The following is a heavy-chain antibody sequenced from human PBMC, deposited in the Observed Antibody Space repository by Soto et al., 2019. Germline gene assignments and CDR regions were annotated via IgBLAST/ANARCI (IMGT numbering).Heavy chain of an antibody. CDR1: GYTFTSYG. J-gene: IGHJ1*01. D-gene: IGHD1-26*01. CDR2: ISAYNGNT. CDR3: ARDERGAEEDPTFQH. V-gene: IGHV1-18*01. Sequence: QVQLVQSGAEVKKPGASVKVSCKASGYTFTSYGISWVRQAPGQGLEWMGGISAYNGNTNYAQKLQGRVTMTTDTSTSTAYMERRSLRSDDTAVYYCARDERGAEEDPTFQHWGQGTLVTVSS.